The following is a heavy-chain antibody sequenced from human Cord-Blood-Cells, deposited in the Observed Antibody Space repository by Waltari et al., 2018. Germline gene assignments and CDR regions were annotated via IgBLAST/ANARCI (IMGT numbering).Heavy chain of an antibody. CDR3: ARDVSSSWYAFDI. Sequence: QVQLVQSGAEVKKPGSSVKVSCKAPGGTFSRYAISWVRQAPGQGLEWMGRIIPILGIANYAQKFQGRVTITADKSTSTAYMELSSLRSEDTAVYYCARDVSSSWYAFDIWGQGTMVTVSS. J-gene: IGHJ3*02. V-gene: IGHV1-69*09. CDR1: GGTFSRYA. CDR2: IIPILGIA. D-gene: IGHD6-13*01.